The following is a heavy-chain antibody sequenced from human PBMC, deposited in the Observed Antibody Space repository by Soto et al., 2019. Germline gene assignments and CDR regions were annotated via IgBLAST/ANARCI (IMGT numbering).Heavy chain of an antibody. V-gene: IGHV3-66*01. D-gene: IGHD1-7*01. CDR2: IYSGGST. CDR1: GFTVSSNY. CDR3: ARDPGTPFDAFDI. Sequence: EVQLVESGGGLVQPGGSLRLSCAASGFTVSSNYMSWVRQAPGKGLEWVSVIYSGGSTYYADSVKGRFTISRDNSKNTLYLQINSLRAEDTAVYYCARDPGTPFDAFDIWGQGTMVTVSS. J-gene: IGHJ3*02.